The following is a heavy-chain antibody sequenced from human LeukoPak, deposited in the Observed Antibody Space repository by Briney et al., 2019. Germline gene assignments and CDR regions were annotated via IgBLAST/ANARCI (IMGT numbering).Heavy chain of an antibody. CDR2: INHSGYT. V-gene: IGHV4-34*01. Sequence: SETLSLTCAVSGVSFNDYYWSWVRQTPGKGLEWIGGINHSGYTNDSPSLKSRVTLSIDTSRKQFSLNLRSVTVADTGIYYCTRMTAGHDYWGQGTLVTVSS. CDR3: TRMTAGHDY. CDR1: GVSFNDYY. D-gene: IGHD2-21*02. J-gene: IGHJ4*02.